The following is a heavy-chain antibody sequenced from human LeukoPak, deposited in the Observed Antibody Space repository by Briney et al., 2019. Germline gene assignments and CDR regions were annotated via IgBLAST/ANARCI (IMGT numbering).Heavy chain of an antibody. Sequence: PGGSLRLSCAASGFTFGSYSMNWVRQTPGKGLEWVSYISSSSSTIYYADSVEGRFTISRDNAKNSLSLQMNSLRAEDTAVYYCAREGYSPYWGQGTLVTVSS. CDR3: AREGYSPY. CDR2: ISSSSSTI. CDR1: GFTFGSYS. J-gene: IGHJ4*02. V-gene: IGHV3-48*01. D-gene: IGHD6-13*01.